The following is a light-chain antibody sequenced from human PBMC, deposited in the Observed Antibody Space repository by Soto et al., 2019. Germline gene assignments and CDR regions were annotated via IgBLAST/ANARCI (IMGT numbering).Light chain of an antibody. CDR3: QQYFRPWT. CDR2: WAS. V-gene: IGKV4-1*01. J-gene: IGKJ1*01. CDR1: QSVLYTSNNKNY. Sequence: DIVMTQSPDSLAVSLGERATINCKSSQSVLYTSNNKNYLAWYQQKPGQPPKLLIYWASTRESGVPDRFSGSGSGTDFSLTISSLQAEDVAVYYCQQYFRPWTFGHGTKVVIK.